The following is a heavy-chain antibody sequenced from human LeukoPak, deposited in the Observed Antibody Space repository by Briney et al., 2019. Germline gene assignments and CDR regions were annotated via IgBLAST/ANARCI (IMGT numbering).Heavy chain of an antibody. CDR3: ARVNVDGATQVDY. CDR1: GYPFTDYY. D-gene: IGHD1-26*01. J-gene: IGHJ4*02. CDR2: INPHSGST. Sequence: ASVKVSCKASGYPFTDYYIHWVRQAPGQGLEWMGWINPHSGSTNYAQKFKGRIIMTRDTSINTAYMDLARLTSNDAAVYFCARVNVDGATQVDYWGQGTLVTVSS. V-gene: IGHV1-2*02.